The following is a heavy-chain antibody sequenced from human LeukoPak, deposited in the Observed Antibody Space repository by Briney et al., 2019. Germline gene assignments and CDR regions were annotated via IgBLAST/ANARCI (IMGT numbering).Heavy chain of an antibody. V-gene: IGHV3-74*01. D-gene: IGHD3-16*01. CDR1: GFTFSDHW. Sequence: PGGSLRLSCAASGFTFSDHWMHWVRQVPGKRLVWVSRIKTDGSWTNDADSVKGRFTISRDNAENTLYLQMNSLRVEDTAVYYCVRGVGGSSYLDYWGQGALVTVSS. J-gene: IGHJ4*02. CDR2: IKTDGSWT. CDR3: VRGVGGSSYLDY.